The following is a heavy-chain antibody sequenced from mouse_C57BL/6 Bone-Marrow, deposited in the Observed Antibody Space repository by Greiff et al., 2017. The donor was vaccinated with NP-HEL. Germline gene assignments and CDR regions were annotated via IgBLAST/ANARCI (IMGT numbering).Heavy chain of an antibody. Sequence: VQLKQSGPELVKPGASVKISCKASGYSFTDYNMNWVKQSNGKSLEWIGVINPNYGTTSYNQKFKGKATLTVDQSSSTACMQLNSLTSEDSAVYYCARYGTTVVADFDYWGQGTTLTVSS. CDR1: GYSFTDYN. J-gene: IGHJ2*01. D-gene: IGHD1-1*01. CDR2: INPNYGTT. CDR3: ARYGTTVVADFDY. V-gene: IGHV1-39*01.